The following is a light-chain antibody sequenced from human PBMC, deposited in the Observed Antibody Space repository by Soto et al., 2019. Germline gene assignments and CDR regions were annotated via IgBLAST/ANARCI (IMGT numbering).Light chain of an antibody. V-gene: IGKV3-11*01. J-gene: IGKJ5*01. CDR3: QQRSNWPT. CDR2: GAS. CDR1: QSISSY. Sequence: DIVLTQSPATLSLSPGERATLSCRASQSISSYLAWYQQKPGQAPRLLIYGASIRATGIPARFSGSGSGTDFTLTISSLEPEDFAVYYCQQRSNWPTFGQGTRLEIK.